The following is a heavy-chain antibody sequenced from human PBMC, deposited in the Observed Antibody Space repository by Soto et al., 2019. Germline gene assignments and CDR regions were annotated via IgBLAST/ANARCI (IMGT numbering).Heavy chain of an antibody. CDR3: AKAAAYHGSASYFPFDD. D-gene: IGHD3-10*01. J-gene: IGHJ4*02. Sequence: EVQLLESGGGWVQPGGSLRLSCAASGFSFSSYAMSWVRRAPGKGLEWDSSISGSGANTYYVDSVKGRFTVSRDNSKNTLYLQMSSLRGEDTAVYKCAKAAAYHGSASYFPFDDWGLGTRVTVSS. CDR2: ISGSGANT. V-gene: IGHV3-23*01. CDR1: GFSFSSYA.